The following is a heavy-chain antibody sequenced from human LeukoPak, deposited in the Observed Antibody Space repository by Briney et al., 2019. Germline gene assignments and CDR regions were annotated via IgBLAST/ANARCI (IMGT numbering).Heavy chain of an antibody. CDR1: GFTFSSNV. J-gene: IGHJ4*02. D-gene: IGHD1-1*01. Sequence: GGSLRLSCAGSGFTFSSNVLSLVRQAPGKGLGWVSAVSGSGGNTYYADSVRGRFTISRDYSKNTLYLQMNTLRAEDTAVYYCATTKQARRYFDYWGQGTLVTVSS. V-gene: IGHV3-23*01. CDR2: VSGSGGNT. CDR3: ATTKQARRYFDY.